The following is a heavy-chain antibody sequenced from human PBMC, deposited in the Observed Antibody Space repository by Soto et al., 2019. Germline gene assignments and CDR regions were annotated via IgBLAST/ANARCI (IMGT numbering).Heavy chain of an antibody. CDR2: LSPYNGAT. CDR3: ARAQELRSFDWSWGGGAVDV. J-gene: IGHJ3*01. V-gene: IGHV1-2*04. Sequence: HVQLMQSGAEVKKPGASLRVSCKASGYTFTDYYIHWVRQAPGQGLQWMGWLSPYNGATTYAQKFQDWVTMTRDTSISTAYLDLSRLSSGDTAVYYCARAQELRSFDWSWGGGAVDVWGQGTMVTASS. CDR1: GYTFTDYY. D-gene: IGHD3-9*01.